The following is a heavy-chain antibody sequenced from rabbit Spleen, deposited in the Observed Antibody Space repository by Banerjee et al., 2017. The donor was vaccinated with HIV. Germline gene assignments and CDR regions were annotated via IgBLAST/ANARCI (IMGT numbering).Heavy chain of an antibody. CDR1: GFDFSSSYY. Sequence: QSLEESGGGLVQPEGSLTLTCKAAGFDFSSSYYMCWVRQAPGKGLEYIGWISTFGSAYYASWVNGRFSISRENTQNTVSLQMNSLTAADTATYFCARDPNYASGHYIYSFWGQGTLVTVS. J-gene: IGHJ3*01. CDR2: ISTFGSA. CDR3: ARDPNYASGHYIYSF. D-gene: IGHD1-1*01. V-gene: IGHV1S40*01.